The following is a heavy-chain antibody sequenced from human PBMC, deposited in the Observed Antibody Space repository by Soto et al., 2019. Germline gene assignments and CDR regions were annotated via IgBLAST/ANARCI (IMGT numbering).Heavy chain of an antibody. J-gene: IGHJ6*03. Sequence: QVQLVQSGAEVKKPGASVKVSCKASGYTFTSYGISWVRQAPGQGLEWMGWISAYNGNTNYSQKLQGRVTMTTETSTSTAYMELRSLRSDDTAVYYCARECGEGIAAAGNGYFYYYYMDFWGKGTTVTVSS. CDR2: ISAYNGNT. CDR1: GYTFTSYG. V-gene: IGHV1-18*01. D-gene: IGHD6-13*01. CDR3: ARECGEGIAAAGNGYFYYYYMDF.